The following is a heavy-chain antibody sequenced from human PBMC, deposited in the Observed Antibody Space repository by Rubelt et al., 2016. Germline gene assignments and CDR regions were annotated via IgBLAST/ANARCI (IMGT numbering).Heavy chain of an antibody. CDR3: AKGVDYYDSSGYSSYYYYGMDV. J-gene: IGHJ6*02. Sequence: RLSCAASGFTFSSSAMNWVRQAPGKGLEWVSAISGSGGSTYYADSVKGRFTISRDKSKNTLYLQMNSLRAEDTAVYYCAKGVDYYDSSGYSSYYYYGMDVWGQGTTVTVSS. CDR1: GFTFSSSA. D-gene: IGHD3-22*01. V-gene: IGHV3-23*01. CDR2: ISGSGGST.